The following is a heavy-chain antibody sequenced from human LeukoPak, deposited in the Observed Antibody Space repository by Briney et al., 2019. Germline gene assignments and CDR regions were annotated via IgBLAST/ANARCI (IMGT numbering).Heavy chain of an antibody. CDR2: ISWNSGSI. J-gene: IGHJ4*02. CDR3: AKVGSTGYYFDF. CDR1: GFTFDDYA. V-gene: IGHV3-9*01. Sequence: GGSLRLSCAASGFTFDDYAMHWVRQAPGKGLEWVSGISWNSGSIGYADSVKGRFTISRDNAKNSLYLQMNGLTAEDTALYYCAKVGSTGYYFDFWGQGTLVTSPQ. D-gene: IGHD6-13*01.